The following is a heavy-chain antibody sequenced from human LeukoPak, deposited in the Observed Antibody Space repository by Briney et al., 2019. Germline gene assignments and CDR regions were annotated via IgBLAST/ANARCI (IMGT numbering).Heavy chain of an antibody. Sequence: SQTLSLTCTVSGGSISSGGYYWGWIRQPPGKGLEWIGSIYYSGSTYYNPSLKSRVTISVDTSKNQFSLKLSSVTAADTAVYYCARPKGSSSTWFDPWGQGTLVTVSS. CDR2: IYYSGST. D-gene: IGHD6-6*01. CDR1: GGSISSGGYY. J-gene: IGHJ5*02. V-gene: IGHV4-39*01. CDR3: ARPKGSSSTWFDP.